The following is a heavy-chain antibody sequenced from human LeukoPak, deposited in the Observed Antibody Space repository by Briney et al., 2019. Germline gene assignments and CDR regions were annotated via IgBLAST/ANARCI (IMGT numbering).Heavy chain of an antibody. J-gene: IGHJ4*02. V-gene: IGHV3-30*02. CDR1: GFTFSSYG. Sequence: GGSLRLSCAASGFTFSSYGMHWVRQAPGKGLEWVAFIRYDGSNKYYADSVKGRFTISRDNSKNTLYLQMNSLRAEDTALYYCAKDAGSGSFDAFDYWAREPWSPSPQ. CDR3: AKDAGSGSFDAFDY. CDR2: IRYDGSNK. D-gene: IGHD3-10*01.